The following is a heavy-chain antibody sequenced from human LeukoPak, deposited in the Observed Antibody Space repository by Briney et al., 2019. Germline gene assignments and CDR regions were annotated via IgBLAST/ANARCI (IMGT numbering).Heavy chain of an antibody. D-gene: IGHD3-22*01. V-gene: IGHV3-43*01. CDR1: GFTFDDYT. J-gene: IGHJ4*02. CDR2: ISWDGGST. CDR3: AKDFDYYDTGGLGY. Sequence: PGGSLRLSCAASGFTFDDYTMHWVRQPPRKGLEWVSLISWDGGSTYYADSVKGRFTISRDNSKNSLYLQMNSLRTEDTALYYCAKDFDYYDTGGLGYWAQRTLVTVSS.